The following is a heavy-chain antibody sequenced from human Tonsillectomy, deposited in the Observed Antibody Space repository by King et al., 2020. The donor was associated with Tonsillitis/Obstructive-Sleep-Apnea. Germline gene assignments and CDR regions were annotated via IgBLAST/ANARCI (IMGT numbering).Heavy chain of an antibody. CDR1: VGTFSSYA. J-gene: IGHJ4*02. V-gene: IGHV1-69*01. CDR2: IIPIFGTT. CDR3: ARGGPGGAAADLQG. D-gene: IGHD6-13*01. Sequence: QLVQSGAEVKKPGSSVKVSCKASVGTFSSYAITWVRQAPGQGLEWMGGIIPIFGTTNYAPKFQGRVTITADESTSTAYMELSSLRSEDTAVYFCARGGPGGAAADLQGWGQGTLVTVSS.